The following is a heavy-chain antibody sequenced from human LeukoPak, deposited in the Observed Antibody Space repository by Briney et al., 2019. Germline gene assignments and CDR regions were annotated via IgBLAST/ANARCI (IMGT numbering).Heavy chain of an antibody. J-gene: IGHJ4*02. CDR1: GFTFGDYA. Sequence: GGSLRLSCTASGFTFGDYAMSWFRQAPGKGLEWVGFIRSKAYGGTTEYAASVKGRFTISRDDSKSIAYLQMNSLKTEDTAVYYCTGFIAVAGWVWLDYWGQGTLVTVSS. D-gene: IGHD6-19*01. V-gene: IGHV3-49*03. CDR3: TGFIAVAGWVWLDY. CDR2: IRSKAYGGTT.